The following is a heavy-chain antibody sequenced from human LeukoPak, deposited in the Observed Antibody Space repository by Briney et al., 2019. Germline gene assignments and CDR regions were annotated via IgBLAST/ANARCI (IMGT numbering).Heavy chain of an antibody. CDR2: IYYSGST. Sequence: SETLSLTCTVSGGSISSYYWSWIRQPPGKGLEWIGYIYYSGSTNYNPSLKSRVTISVDTSKNQFSLKLSSVTAADTAVYYCARSGWLLSPSDYWGQGTLVTVSS. D-gene: IGHD3-3*01. V-gene: IGHV4-59*01. CDR1: GGSISSYY. J-gene: IGHJ4*02. CDR3: ARSGWLLSPSDY.